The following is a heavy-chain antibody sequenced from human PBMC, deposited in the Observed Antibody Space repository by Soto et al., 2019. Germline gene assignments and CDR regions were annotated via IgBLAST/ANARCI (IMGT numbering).Heavy chain of an antibody. V-gene: IGHV4-30-2*01. J-gene: IGHJ5*02. CDR3: ARGGVLRPHGHVPLAP. D-gene: IGHD3-16*01. CDR2: IHVSGYT. CDR1: GASITSGSYS. Sequence: LQLQESGSGLVKPSQTLSLTCSVSGASITSGSYSLSWGRQAPGKGLEWIGNIHVSGYTSFNPSLEVRVSMSADTSTNQFSLNLLSVTAAHTAVYYCARGGVLRPHGHVPLAPWGRGSLFTVSS.